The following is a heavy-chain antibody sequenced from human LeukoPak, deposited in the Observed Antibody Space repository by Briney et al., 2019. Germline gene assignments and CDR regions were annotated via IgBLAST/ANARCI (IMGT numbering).Heavy chain of an antibody. V-gene: IGHV3-23*01. Sequence: DPGGSLRLSCAASGFTVSSNYMSWVRQAPGKGLEWVSAISGSGGSTYYADSVKGRFAISRDNSKNTLYLQMNSLRAEDTAVYYCVKVRRGDYPQDAFDIWGQGTMVTVSS. D-gene: IGHD2-21*02. CDR1: GFTVSSNY. CDR2: ISGSGGST. J-gene: IGHJ3*02. CDR3: VKVRRGDYPQDAFDI.